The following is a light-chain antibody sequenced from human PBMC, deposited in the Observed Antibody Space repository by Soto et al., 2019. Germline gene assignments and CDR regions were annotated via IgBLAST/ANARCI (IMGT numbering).Light chain of an antibody. CDR2: GNS. Sequence: QAVVTQPPSVSGAPGQRVTISCTGSSSNIGAGYDVHWYQQLPGTAPKLLIYGNSNRPSGVPDRFSGSKSGTSASLAITGLQAADEANYYCQSYDNSLSGSRVFGGGTKLTVL. CDR3: QSYDNSLSGSRV. V-gene: IGLV1-40*01. J-gene: IGLJ3*02. CDR1: SSNIGAGYD.